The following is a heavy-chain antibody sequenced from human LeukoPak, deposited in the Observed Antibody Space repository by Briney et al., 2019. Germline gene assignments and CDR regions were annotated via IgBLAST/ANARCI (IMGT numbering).Heavy chain of an antibody. V-gene: IGHV3-48*03. J-gene: IGHJ4*02. Sequence: PGGSLRLSCAASGFSFSSYELNWVRQAPGKGLEWVSYISSSGTTIYYADSVKGRFTISRDNAKNSLYLQMNSLRAEDTAVYYCASPYRFGEYRYWGQGTLVTVSS. CDR2: ISSSGTTI. CDR3: ASPYRFGEYRY. CDR1: GFSFSSYE. D-gene: IGHD3-10*01.